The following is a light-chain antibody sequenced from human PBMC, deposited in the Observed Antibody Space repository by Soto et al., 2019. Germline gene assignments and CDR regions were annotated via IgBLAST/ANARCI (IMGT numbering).Light chain of an antibody. CDR2: AAS. V-gene: IGKV1-39*01. CDR3: QQSYSTPT. J-gene: IGKJ1*01. CDR1: QGISSY. Sequence: IQLTQSPSSLCASVGDSATITFRASQGISSYLAWYQQKPGKAPKLLIYAASSLQSGVPSRFSGSGSGTDFTLTISSLQPEDFATYYCQQSYSTPTFGQGTKVDI.